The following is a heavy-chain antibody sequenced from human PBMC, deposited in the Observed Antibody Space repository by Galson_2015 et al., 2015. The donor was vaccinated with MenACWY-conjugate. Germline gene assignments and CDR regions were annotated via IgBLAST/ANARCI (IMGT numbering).Heavy chain of an antibody. J-gene: IGHJ4*02. CDR3: ARLGGNYRTTSHFDY. D-gene: IGHD1-26*01. CDR1: GFTFSTYW. V-gene: IGHV3-74*01. CDR2: IHSDGRST. Sequence: SLRLSCAASGFTFSTYWMHWVRHAPGKGLVWVSRIHSDGRSTRYADSVKGRFTISRDNAKNTLYLQMNSLRAEDTAVYYCARLGGNYRTTSHFDYWGQGTLVTVSS.